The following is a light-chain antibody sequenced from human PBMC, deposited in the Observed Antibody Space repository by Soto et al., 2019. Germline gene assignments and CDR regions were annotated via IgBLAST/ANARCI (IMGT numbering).Light chain of an antibody. J-gene: IGKJ5*01. V-gene: IGKV3-20*01. Sequence: EIVLTQSPGTLSLSPGERATLSCRASQRVSRGYLAWYQQKPGQAPRLLIYGTSSRATGIPDRFSASGSRTAFTLTISRLVHEDFARYYCQHYDRAPPITFGQGTRLAI. CDR2: GTS. CDR3: QHYDRAPPIT. CDR1: QRVSRGY.